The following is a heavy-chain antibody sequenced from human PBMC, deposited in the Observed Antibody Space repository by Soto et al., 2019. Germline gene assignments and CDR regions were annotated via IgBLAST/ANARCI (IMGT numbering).Heavy chain of an antibody. CDR3: ASGGAGSGPFTWELPDH. J-gene: IGHJ4*02. CDR2: ITPFNGDA. CDR1: GNTFTYRY. Sequence: QMQLVQSGAEVKKTGSSVTVSCKALGNTFTYRYLHWVRQAPGQALEWMGWITPFNGDAHYAQKFKERVTITRDRSINSAYMRLRRRRSEDTAMYYCASGGAGSGPFTWELPDHWGQGPLVTVSS. D-gene: IGHD3-16*01. V-gene: IGHV1-45*02.